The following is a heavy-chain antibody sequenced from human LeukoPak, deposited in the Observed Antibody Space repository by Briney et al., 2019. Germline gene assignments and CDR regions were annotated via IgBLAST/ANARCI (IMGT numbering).Heavy chain of an antibody. V-gene: IGHV4-39*01. CDR2: IFYNGNT. J-gene: IGHJ4*02. D-gene: IGHD3-3*01. CDR1: GDSISSNSYF. Sequence: PSETLSLTCTVSGDSISSNSYFWGWIRQPPGKGLEWIGSIFYNGNTYYNPSLKSRVTIFADMSKDQFSLRLSSVTPPDTAVYYCARHPSPFWSGYYRGHFDYWGQGILVPVSS. CDR3: ARHPSPFWSGYYRGHFDY.